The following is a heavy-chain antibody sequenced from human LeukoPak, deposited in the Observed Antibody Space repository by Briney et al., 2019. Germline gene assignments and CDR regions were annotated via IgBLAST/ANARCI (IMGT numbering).Heavy chain of an antibody. CDR1: GGPISSYY. CDR2: IYYSGST. CDR3: ARVGTYGSGSYLSWLDY. V-gene: IGHV4-59*01. D-gene: IGHD3-10*01. Sequence: SETLSLTCTVSGGPISSYYWSWIRQPPGKGLEWLGYIYYSGSTNYNPSLKSRVTISVDTSKNQFSLKLSSVTAADTAVYYCARVGTYGSGSYLSWLDYWGQGTLVTVSS. J-gene: IGHJ4*02.